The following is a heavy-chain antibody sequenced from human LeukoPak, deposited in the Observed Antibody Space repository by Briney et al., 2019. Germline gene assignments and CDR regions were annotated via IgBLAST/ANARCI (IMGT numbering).Heavy chain of an antibody. CDR1: GFTFSSYW. CDR2: IKEDGSEK. Sequence: AGSLRLSCAASGFTFSSYWMSWVRQAPGKWLEWVANIKEDGSEKYYVDSVKGRFTISRDNAKNSLYLQMNSLRAEDTAVYYCARESPYYYDSPDAFGIWGQGTMVTVSS. V-gene: IGHV3-7*03. J-gene: IGHJ3*02. D-gene: IGHD3-22*01. CDR3: ARESPYYYDSPDAFGI.